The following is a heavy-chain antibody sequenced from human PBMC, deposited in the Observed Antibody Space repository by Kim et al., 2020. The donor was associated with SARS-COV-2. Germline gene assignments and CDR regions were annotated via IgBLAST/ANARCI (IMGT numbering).Heavy chain of an antibody. CDR3: ARVCSSSYGMDV. Sequence: NYAQKFQGRVTITADESTSTAYMGLSSLRSEDTAVYYCARVCSSSYGMDVWGQGTTVTVSS. D-gene: IGHD6-13*01. J-gene: IGHJ6*02. V-gene: IGHV1-69*01.